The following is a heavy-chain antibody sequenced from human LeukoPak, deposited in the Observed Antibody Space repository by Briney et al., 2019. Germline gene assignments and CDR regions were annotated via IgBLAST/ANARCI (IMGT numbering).Heavy chain of an antibody. V-gene: IGHV4-34*01. CDR3: AREKRRTGDKQNYYYYYYMDV. D-gene: IGHD7-27*01. CDR1: GGSFSGYY. Sequence: SETLSLTCAVYGGSFSGYYWSWIRQPPGKGLEWIGEINHSGSTNYNPSLKSRVTISVDTSKNQFSLKLSSVTAADTAVYYCAREKRRTGDKQNYYYYYYMDVWGKGTTVTVSS. CDR2: INHSGST. J-gene: IGHJ6*03.